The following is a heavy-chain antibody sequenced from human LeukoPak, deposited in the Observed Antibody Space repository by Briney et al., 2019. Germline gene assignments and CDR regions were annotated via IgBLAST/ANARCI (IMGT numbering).Heavy chain of an antibody. CDR1: GGTFSGYA. J-gene: IGHJ4*02. CDR3: ARVVGSGSYSDY. CDR2: IIPIFGTA. D-gene: IGHD3-10*01. V-gene: IGHV1-69*05. Sequence: GASVKVSCKASGGTFSGYAISWVRQAPGQGLEWMGRIIPIFGTANYAQKFQGRVTITTDESTSTAYMELSSLRSEDTAVYYCARVVGSGSYSDYWGQGTLVTVSS.